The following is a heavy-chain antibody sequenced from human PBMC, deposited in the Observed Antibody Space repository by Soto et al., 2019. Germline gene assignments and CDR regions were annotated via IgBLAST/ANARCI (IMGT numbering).Heavy chain of an antibody. J-gene: IGHJ4*02. V-gene: IGHV5-51*01. Sequence: PGESLKISCKGSGYSFTKYWIGWVRQMPGKGLEWMAIIYPDESDTRYSPSFQGQVTISVDKSISTTYLQWSSMKASDTAMYYCARRHGGLDYWGQGTLVTVSS. CDR1: GYSFTKYW. D-gene: IGHD3-3*01. CDR2: IYPDESDT. CDR3: ARRHGGLDY.